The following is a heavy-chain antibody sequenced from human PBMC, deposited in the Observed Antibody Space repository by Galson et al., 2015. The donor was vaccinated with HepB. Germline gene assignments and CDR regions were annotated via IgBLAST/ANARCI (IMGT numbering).Heavy chain of an antibody. CDR1: GFTFSSYG. J-gene: IGHJ3*02. Sequence: SLRLSCAASGFTFSSYGMHWVRQAPGKGLEWVAVISYDGSNKYYADSVKGRFTISRDNSKNTLYLQMNSLRAEDTAVYYCAKSKLPTVTFDAFDIWGQGTMVTVSS. CDR3: AKSKLPTVTFDAFDI. CDR2: ISYDGSNK. V-gene: IGHV3-30*18. D-gene: IGHD4-17*01.